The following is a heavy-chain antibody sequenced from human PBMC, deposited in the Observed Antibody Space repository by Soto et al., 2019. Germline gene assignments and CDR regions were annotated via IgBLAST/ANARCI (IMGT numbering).Heavy chain of an antibody. J-gene: IGHJ6*02. CDR1: GGTFSSYA. CDR3: ASSRRGGNIVLMVYAPASYYYYGMDV. Sequence: GASVKVSCKASGGTFSSYAISWVRQAPGQGLEWMGGIIPIFGTANYAQKFRGRVTITADESTSTAYMELSSLRSEDTAVYYCASSRRGGNIVLMVYAPASYYYYGMDVWGQGTTVTVSS. CDR2: IIPIFGTA. V-gene: IGHV1-69*13. D-gene: IGHD2-8*01.